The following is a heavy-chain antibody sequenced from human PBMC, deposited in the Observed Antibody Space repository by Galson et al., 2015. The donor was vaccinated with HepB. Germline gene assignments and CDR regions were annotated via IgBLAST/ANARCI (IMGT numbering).Heavy chain of an antibody. Sequence: ETLSLTCAVSGYSISSGYYWGWIRQPPGKGLEWIGSIYHSGSTYYNPSLKSRVTISVDTSKNQFSLKLSSVTAADTAVYYCARDRAITMVRGGPPNAFDIWGQGTMVTVSS. CDR3: ARDRAITMVRGGPPNAFDI. V-gene: IGHV4-38-2*02. CDR2: IYHSGST. J-gene: IGHJ3*02. D-gene: IGHD3-10*01. CDR1: GYSISSGYY.